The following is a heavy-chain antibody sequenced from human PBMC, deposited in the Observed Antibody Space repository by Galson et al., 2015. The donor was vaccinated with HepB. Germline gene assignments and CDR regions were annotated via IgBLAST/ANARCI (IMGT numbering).Heavy chain of an antibody. CDR1: GFSLSTSGMC. V-gene: IGHV2-70*11. J-gene: IGHJ4*02. D-gene: IGHD3-16*01. Sequence: PALVKPTQTLTLTCTFSGFSLSTSGMCVSWIRQPPGKALEWLARIDWDDDKYYSTSLKTRLTISKDTSKNQVVLTMTNMDPVDTATYYCARIGFYHFDLRCNGFMDDYWGQGTLVTVSS. CDR2: IDWDDDK. CDR3: ARIGFYHFDLRCNGFMDDY.